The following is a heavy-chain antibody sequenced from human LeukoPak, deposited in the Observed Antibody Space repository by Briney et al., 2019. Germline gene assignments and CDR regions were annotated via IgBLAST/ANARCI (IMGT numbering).Heavy chain of an antibody. CDR3: ARITFGGVISI. V-gene: IGHV4-34*01. D-gene: IGHD3-16*02. CDR2: INHSGST. Sequence: SETLSLTCAVYGGSFSGYYWSWIRQPPGKGLEWIGEINHSGSTNYNPSLKSRVTISVDTSKNQFSLKLSSVTAADTAVYYCARITFGGVISIWGRGTMVTVSS. CDR1: GGSFSGYY. J-gene: IGHJ3*02.